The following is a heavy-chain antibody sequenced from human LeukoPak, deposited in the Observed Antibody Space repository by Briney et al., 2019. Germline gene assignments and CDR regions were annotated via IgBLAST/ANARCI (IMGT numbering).Heavy chain of an antibody. CDR3: ARSYIVVVPAAIGY. D-gene: IGHD2-2*01. J-gene: IGHJ4*02. CDR2: INPNSGGT. V-gene: IGHV1-2*06. Sequence: ASVKVSCKASGYTFTGYYMHWVRQAPGQGLEWMGRINPNSGGTNYAQKFQGRVTMTRDTSISTAYMELSRLRSDDMAVYYCARSYIVVVPAAIGYWGQGTLVTVSS. CDR1: GYTFTGYY.